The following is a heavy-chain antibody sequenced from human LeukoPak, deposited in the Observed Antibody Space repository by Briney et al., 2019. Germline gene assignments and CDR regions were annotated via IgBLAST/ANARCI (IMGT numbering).Heavy chain of an antibody. CDR2: IYTSGST. CDR1: GGSISSGSYY. Sequence: SQTLSLTCTVSGGSISSGSYYWSWIRQPAGKGLEWIGRIYTSGSTNYNPSLKSRVTISVDTSKNQFSLKLSSVTAADTAMYYCARDSGQHNGYDWSHWGQGTLVTVSS. CDR3: ARDSGQHNGYDWSH. D-gene: IGHD5-12*01. V-gene: IGHV4-61*02. J-gene: IGHJ4*02.